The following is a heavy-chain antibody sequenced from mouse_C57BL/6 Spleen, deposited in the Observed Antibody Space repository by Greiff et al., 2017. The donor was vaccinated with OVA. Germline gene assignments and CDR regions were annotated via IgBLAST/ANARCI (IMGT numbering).Heavy chain of an antibody. CDR1: GFTFSDYG. D-gene: IGHD2-4*01. J-gene: IGHJ4*01. Sequence: EVQLQESGGGLVKPGGSLKLSCAASGFTFSDYGMHWVRQAPEKGLEWVAYISSGSSTIYYADTVKGRFTISRDNAKNTLFLQLTSLRSEDTALYYCASDYDYEVGYAMDYWGQGTPVTVSS. CDR3: ASDYDYEVGYAMDY. V-gene: IGHV5-17*01. CDR2: ISSGSSTI.